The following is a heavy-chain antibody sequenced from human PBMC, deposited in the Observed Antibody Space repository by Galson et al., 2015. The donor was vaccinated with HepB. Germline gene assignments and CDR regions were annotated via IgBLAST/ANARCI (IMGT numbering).Heavy chain of an antibody. Sequence: SLRLSCAASGFTFRNYWMHWVRQVPGKGLVWVSRINSDESITTYADSVKGRFTISRDNAKNTLYLQMNSLRAEDTAMYYCARGGAVTGYHFTLGYWGQGTLVTVSS. D-gene: IGHD3-9*01. J-gene: IGHJ4*02. CDR1: GFTFRNYW. CDR3: ARGGAVTGYHFTLGY. V-gene: IGHV3-74*03. CDR2: INSDESIT.